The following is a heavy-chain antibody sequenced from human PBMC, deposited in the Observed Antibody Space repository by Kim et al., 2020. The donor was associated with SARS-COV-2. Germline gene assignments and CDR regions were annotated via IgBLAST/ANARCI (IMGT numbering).Heavy chain of an antibody. V-gene: IGHV2-5*02. Sequence: SGPTLVNPTQTLTLTCTFSGFSLTTSGVGVGWIRQPPGRALEWLAIIFWDDDKRYNPSLKSRFTITKDTSKNQVVLTMTNMDPVDTATYYCAHRPPTGDLDVWGQGTLVTVS. J-gene: IGHJ4*02. CDR2: IFWDDDK. D-gene: IGHD7-27*01. CDR1: GFSLTTSGVG. CDR3: AHRPPTGDLDV.